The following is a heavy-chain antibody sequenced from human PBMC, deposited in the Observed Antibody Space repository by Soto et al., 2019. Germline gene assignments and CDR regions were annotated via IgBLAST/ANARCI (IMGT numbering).Heavy chain of an antibody. D-gene: IGHD5-12*01. CDR3: ARPGYSGYGLAY. J-gene: IGHJ4*02. CDR2: IYYSGST. Sequence: QLQLQESGPGLVKPSETLSLTCTVSGGSLSSSSYYWGWIRQPPGKGLEWIGSIYYSGSTYYNPSLKNRVTLSVDTATNQFSLKLSCVSAADTAVYYCARPGYSGYGLAYGGRGTLVTVSS. V-gene: IGHV4-39*01. CDR1: GGSLSSSSYY.